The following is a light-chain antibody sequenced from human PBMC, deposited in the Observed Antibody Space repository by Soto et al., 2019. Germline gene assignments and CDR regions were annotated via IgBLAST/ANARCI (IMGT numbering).Light chain of an antibody. CDR3: QQYGSSPGLFT. CDR2: GVS. CDR1: QSVSTRY. J-gene: IGKJ3*01. Sequence: EIVLTQSPGTLSLSPGERATLSCRASQSVSTRYLAWYQQKPGQAPRLLIHGVSSRATGIPDRFSGSGSGTDFTLAISRLEPEDFAVYFCQQYGSSPGLFTFGPGSKVDFK. V-gene: IGKV3-20*01.